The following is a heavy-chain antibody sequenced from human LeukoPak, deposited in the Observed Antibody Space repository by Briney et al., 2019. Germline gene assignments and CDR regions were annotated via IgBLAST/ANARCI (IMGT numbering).Heavy chain of an antibody. CDR2: ISFDGRNR. J-gene: IGHJ4*02. V-gene: IGHV3-30*04. Sequence: GRSLRLSCAASGFTFSSYAMHWVRQAPGKGLEWVALISFDGRNRYYADSVKGRFTISRDNSKNTLYVQMNSPRAEDTAVYYCVRDIPYPSVYFDYWGQGTLVTVSS. CDR1: GFTFSSYA. D-gene: IGHD2-2*02. CDR3: VRDIPYPSVYFDY.